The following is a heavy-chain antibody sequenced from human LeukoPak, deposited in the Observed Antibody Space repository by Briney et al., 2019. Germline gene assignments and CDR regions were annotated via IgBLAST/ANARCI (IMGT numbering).Heavy chain of an antibody. D-gene: IGHD3-22*01. CDR1: GYTFTSYG. V-gene: IGHV1-18*01. J-gene: IGHJ4*02. Sequence: ASVKVSCKASGYTFTSYGISWVRQAPGQGLEWMGWISAYNGNTNYAQKLQGRVTMTTDTSTSTAYMELRSLRSDDTAVYYCARIGSITMIRSAFDYWGQGTLVTVSS. CDR2: ISAYNGNT. CDR3: ARIGSITMIRSAFDY.